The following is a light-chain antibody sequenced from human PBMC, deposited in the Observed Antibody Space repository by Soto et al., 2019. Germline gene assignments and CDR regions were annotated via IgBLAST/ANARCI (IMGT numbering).Light chain of an antibody. J-gene: IGKJ2*02. Sequence: DIQMTQSPSTLSASVGDRVTITCRASQSISSWLAWYQQKPGKAPKLLIYKASSLESGVPSRFSGSGSGTEFTLTISSLQPDDFATYYCQQYNSYPCTFGQGTKLEMK. CDR2: KAS. CDR3: QQYNSYPCT. V-gene: IGKV1-5*03. CDR1: QSISSW.